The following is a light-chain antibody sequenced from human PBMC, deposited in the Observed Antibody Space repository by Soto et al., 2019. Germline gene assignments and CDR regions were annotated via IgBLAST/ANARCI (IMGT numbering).Light chain of an antibody. Sequence: QSALAQPASVSGSPGQSITISCTGTTSDIGRYNHVSWYQQYPGKAPKLMIYEASNRPSGVSNRFSASKSGNTASLTISGLQAEDEADYYCNSYTSSSPPYVFGTGTKVTVL. CDR3: NSYTSSSPPYV. CDR2: EAS. J-gene: IGLJ1*01. CDR1: TSDIGRYNH. V-gene: IGLV2-14*01.